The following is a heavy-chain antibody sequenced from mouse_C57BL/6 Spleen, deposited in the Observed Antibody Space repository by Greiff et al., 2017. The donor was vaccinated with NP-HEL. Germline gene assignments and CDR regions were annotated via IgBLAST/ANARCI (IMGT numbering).Heavy chain of an antibody. Sequence: QVQLQQSGAELVKPGASVKLSCKASGYTFTSYWMQWVKQRPGQGLEWIGEIDPSDSYTNYNQKFKGKATLTVDTSSSTAYMQLSSLTSEDSAVYYCARRGYLLGPHGDYWGQGTTLTVSS. J-gene: IGHJ2*01. V-gene: IGHV1-50*01. D-gene: IGHD3-1*01. CDR3: ARRGYLLGPHGDY. CDR1: GYTFTSYW. CDR2: IDPSDSYT.